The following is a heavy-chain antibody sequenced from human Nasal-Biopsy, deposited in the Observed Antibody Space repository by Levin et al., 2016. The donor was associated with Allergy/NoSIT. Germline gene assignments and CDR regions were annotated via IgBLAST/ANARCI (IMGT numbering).Heavy chain of an antibody. Sequence: ASVKVSCKASGYTFTDYYMHWVRQAPGQGLEWMGIINPGSGSTTYAQKFQGRLTVTRDMSTSTVYMDLSSLRSEDTAIYYCARIRGGYWFFDLWGRGTLVTVSS. CDR1: GYTFTDYY. CDR3: ARIRGGYWFFDL. V-gene: IGHV1-46*01. D-gene: IGHD2-15*01. J-gene: IGHJ2*01. CDR2: INPGSGST.